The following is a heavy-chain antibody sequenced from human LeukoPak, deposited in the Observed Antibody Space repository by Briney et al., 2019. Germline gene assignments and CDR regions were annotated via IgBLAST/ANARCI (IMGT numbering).Heavy chain of an antibody. CDR1: GYMFTGYY. CDR2: INPNSGDT. D-gene: IGHD2-15*01. Sequence: ASVKVSCKASGYMFTGYYIHWVRQTPGQGLEWMGWINPNSGDTDYAQNFQGRVTMTRDTSTGTAYMEVSRLRSDDTAVYYCARRDINTWAIDYWGQGTPVTVSS. J-gene: IGHJ4*02. CDR3: ARRDINTWAIDY. V-gene: IGHV1-2*02.